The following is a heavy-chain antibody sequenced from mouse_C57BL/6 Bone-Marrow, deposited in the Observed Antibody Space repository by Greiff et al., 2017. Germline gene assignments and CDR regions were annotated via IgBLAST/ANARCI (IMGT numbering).Heavy chain of an antibody. J-gene: IGHJ2*01. CDR2: FHPYNDDT. V-gene: IGHV1-47*01. CDR1: GYTFTTYP. Sequence: QMQLQQSGAELVKPGASVKMSCKASGYTFTTYPIEWMKQNHGKSLEWIGNFHPYNDDTKYNEKFKGKATLTAEKSSSTVYLELSRFTSDDSAVYQWARVGNYGGYYFDDWGKGTTLTVSS. CDR3: ARVGNYGGYYFDD. D-gene: IGHD2-1*01.